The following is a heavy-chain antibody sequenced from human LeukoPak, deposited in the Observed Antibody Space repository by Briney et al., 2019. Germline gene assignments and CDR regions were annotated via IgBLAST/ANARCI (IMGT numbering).Heavy chain of an antibody. CDR3: ARGTYYYDSSAKGYFDY. J-gene: IGHJ4*02. Sequence: ASVKVSCKASGYTFTSYGISWVRQAPGQGLEWMGWINPNSGGTNYAQKFQGRVTMTRDTSISTAYMELSRLRSDDTAVYYCARGTYYYDSSAKGYFDYWGQGTLVTVSS. D-gene: IGHD3-22*01. V-gene: IGHV1-2*02. CDR1: GYTFTSYG. CDR2: INPNSGGT.